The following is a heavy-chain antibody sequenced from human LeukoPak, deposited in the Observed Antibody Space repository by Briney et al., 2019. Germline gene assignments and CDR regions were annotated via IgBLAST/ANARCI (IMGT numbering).Heavy chain of an antibody. D-gene: IGHD3-9*01. CDR3: AKAFFDISWNLFAP. V-gene: IGHV3-30*18. Sequence: GGSLRLSCAASGFTFNTFAMHWVRQGPVKGLEWVALISYDGTNKFYADSVKGRFTISRDNSKNTLYLQMSSLRVEDTAIYYCAKAFFDISWNLFAPWGQGTLVTVSS. J-gene: IGHJ5*02. CDR1: GFTFNTFA. CDR2: ISYDGTNK.